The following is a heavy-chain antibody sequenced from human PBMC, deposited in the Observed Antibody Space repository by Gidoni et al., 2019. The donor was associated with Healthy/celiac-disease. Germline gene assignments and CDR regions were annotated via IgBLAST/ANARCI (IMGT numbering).Heavy chain of an antibody. CDR3: AIPDYYGSGRYGMDV. CDR1: GFPFRSYT. CDR2: ISSSSSYI. J-gene: IGHJ6*02. D-gene: IGHD3-10*01. Sequence: EVQPLESGGGMAKPGGYLRLYCAASGFPFRSYTLNCVRQAPGKGLGWVSSISSSSSYIYYAYSVKGRFTISRDNAKNSLYLQMNSLRAEDTAVYYCAIPDYYGSGRYGMDVWGQETTVTVSS. V-gene: IGHV3-21*01.